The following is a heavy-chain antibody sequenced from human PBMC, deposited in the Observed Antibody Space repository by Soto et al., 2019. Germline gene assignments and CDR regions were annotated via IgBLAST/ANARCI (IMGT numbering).Heavy chain of an antibody. CDR3: ARVLYYDTSGSYYHFDY. D-gene: IGHD3-22*01. V-gene: IGHV4-31*03. Sequence: QVQLQESGPGLVKPSQTLSLTCTVSGDSISSGGYYWSWIRQHPGKGLEWIGYIYYSVSTYYNPSLKSRIAISVDVSENQFSLKLSSVTAADTAVYYCARVLYYDTSGSYYHFDYWGQGTLVTVSS. J-gene: IGHJ4*02. CDR2: IYYSVST. CDR1: GDSISSGGYY.